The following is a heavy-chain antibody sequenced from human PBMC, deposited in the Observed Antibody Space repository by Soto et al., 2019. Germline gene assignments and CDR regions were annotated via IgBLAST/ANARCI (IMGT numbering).Heavy chain of an antibody. J-gene: IGHJ3*02. D-gene: IGHD6-19*01. V-gene: IGHV1-2*04. CDR3: AREGFTRELAVADTGAFDI. CDR1: GYTCTGYY. CDR2: INPNSGGT. Sequence: ASLKVSCNASGYTCTGYYMHWVRQAPGQGLEWMGWINPNSGGTNYAQKFQGWVTMTRDTSISTAYMELSRLRSDDTAVYYCAREGFTRELAVADTGAFDIWGQGTMVTVS.